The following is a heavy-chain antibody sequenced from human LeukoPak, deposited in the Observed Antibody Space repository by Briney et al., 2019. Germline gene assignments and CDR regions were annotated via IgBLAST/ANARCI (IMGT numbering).Heavy chain of an antibody. CDR3: ARQRITGTTCWFDP. CDR1: GGSISSSSYY. V-gene: IGHV4-39*01. J-gene: IGHJ5*02. D-gene: IGHD1-7*01. Sequence: PSETLSLTCTVSGGSISSSSYYWGWIRQPPGKGLEWIGSIYYSGSTYYNPSLKSRVTISVDTSKNQFSLKLSSVTAADTAVYYCARQRITGTTCWFDPWGQGTLVPVSS. CDR2: IYYSGST.